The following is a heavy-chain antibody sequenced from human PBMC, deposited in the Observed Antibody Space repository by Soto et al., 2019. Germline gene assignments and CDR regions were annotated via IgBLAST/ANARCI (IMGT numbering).Heavy chain of an antibody. CDR1: GFTFSSYG. Sequence: GGSLRLSCAASGFTFSSYGMHWVRQAPGKGLEWVAVIWYDGSNKYYADSVKGRFTISRDNSKNTLYLHMNSLRAEDTAVYYCARHNIFGVVTNYHYYGMEVWGEGITVTVS. D-gene: IGHD3-3*02. CDR3: ARHNIFGVVTNYHYYGMEV. J-gene: IGHJ6*02. V-gene: IGHV3-33*01. CDR2: IWYDGSNK.